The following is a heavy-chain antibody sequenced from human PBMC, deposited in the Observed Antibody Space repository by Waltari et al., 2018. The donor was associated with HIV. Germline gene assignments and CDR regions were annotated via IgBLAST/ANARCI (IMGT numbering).Heavy chain of an antibody. CDR3: VRGEKERMLRFLEYLPSGNFDY. Sequence: VRQSPGKGLEWVANIKEDGSETHYVDSVKGRFTISRDDAKNSLYLQMNSLTADDTAVYFCVRGEKERMLRFLEYLPSGNFDYWGQGTLVTVSS. J-gene: IGHJ4*02. D-gene: IGHD3-3*01. V-gene: IGHV3-7*01. CDR2: IKEDGSET.